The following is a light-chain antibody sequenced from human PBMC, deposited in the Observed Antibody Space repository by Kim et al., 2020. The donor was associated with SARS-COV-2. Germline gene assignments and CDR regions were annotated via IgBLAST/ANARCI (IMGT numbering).Light chain of an antibody. V-gene: IGLV1-36*01. CDR2: YDD. CDR3: AAWDDRLNGPV. CDR1: SSNIEHNA. J-gene: IGLJ3*02. Sequence: RPRVTISCSGSSSNIEHNAVNWYQQLPGKAPKLLIYYDDLLPSGVSDRFSGSKSGTSASLAISGLQSEDEADYYCAAWDDRLNGPVFGGGTKLTVL.